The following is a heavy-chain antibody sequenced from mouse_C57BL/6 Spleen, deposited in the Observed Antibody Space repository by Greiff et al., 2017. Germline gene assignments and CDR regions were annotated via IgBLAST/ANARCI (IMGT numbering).Heavy chain of an antibody. J-gene: IGHJ2*01. CDR2: IYPGSGNT. D-gene: IGHD4-1*01. V-gene: IGHV1-76*01. CDR1: GYTFPDYY. CDR3: ARNWDEVDY. Sequence: QVQLQQSGAELVRPGASVKLSCKASGYTFPDYYINWVKQRPGQGLEWIARIYPGSGNTYYNEKFKGKATLTAEKSSSTAYMQLSSLTSEDSAVYFCARNWDEVDYWGQGTTLTVSS.